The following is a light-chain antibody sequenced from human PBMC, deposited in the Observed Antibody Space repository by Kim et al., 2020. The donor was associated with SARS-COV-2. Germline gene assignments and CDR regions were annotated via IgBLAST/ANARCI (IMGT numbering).Light chain of an antibody. CDR3: MQALQIPWT. Sequence: PASISCRSSQSLLHSNGYNYLDWYLQKPGQSPQLLIYLGSNRASGVPDRFSGSGSGTDFTLKISRVEAEDVGIYYCMQALQIPWTFGQGTKVEIK. J-gene: IGKJ1*01. CDR2: LGS. V-gene: IGKV2-28*01. CDR1: QSLLHSNGYNY.